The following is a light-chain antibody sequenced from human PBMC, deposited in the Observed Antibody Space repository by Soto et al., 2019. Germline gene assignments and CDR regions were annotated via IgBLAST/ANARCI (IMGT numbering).Light chain of an antibody. Sequence: DIQMTQSPSSLSASVGDRVTITCRASQSISSYLNWYQQKPGNAPKLLIYAASSLHSGVPSRFSGSGSGTAFTITSSSLQPDDVATYYCHQSYSTSTFGGGTKVEIK. CDR2: AAS. CDR3: HQSYSTST. V-gene: IGKV1-39*01. CDR1: QSISSY. J-gene: IGKJ4*01.